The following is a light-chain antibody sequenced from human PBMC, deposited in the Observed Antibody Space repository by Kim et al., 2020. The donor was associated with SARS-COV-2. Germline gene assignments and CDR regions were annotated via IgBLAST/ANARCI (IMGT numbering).Light chain of an antibody. CDR2: RNN. V-gene: IGLV10-54*04. J-gene: IGLJ2*01. Sequence: QTATLTCTGNGNHVGNQGAVWLQQSQGHPPRLLFYRNNNPPSGVSERFSASTSGVTASLTISGLQPEDDADYFCSAWDSSLNTVVFGGGTQLTVL. CDR1: GNHVGNQG. CDR3: SAWDSSLNTVV.